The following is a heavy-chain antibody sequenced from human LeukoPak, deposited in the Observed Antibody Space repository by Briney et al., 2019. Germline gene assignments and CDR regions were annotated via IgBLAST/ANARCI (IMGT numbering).Heavy chain of an antibody. J-gene: IGHJ4*02. CDR2: IYFAGYT. CDR1: GDSFRSGFYY. Sequence: PSETLSLTCSVSGDSFRSGFYYSWIRQTPGKGLEWIGYIYFAGYTYYNPSLNSRVTISMDRSKNQFSLKLSSVTAADTAVYYCATGVATITTGVVSYFDKWGQGTLVTVSS. CDR3: ATGVATITTGVVSYFDK. V-gene: IGHV4-30-2*01. D-gene: IGHD5-12*01.